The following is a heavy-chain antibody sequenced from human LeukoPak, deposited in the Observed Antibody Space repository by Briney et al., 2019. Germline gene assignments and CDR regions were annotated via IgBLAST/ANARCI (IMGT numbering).Heavy chain of an antibody. D-gene: IGHD2-21*01. V-gene: IGHV1-2*02. J-gene: IGHJ4*02. Sequence: GASVKVSCKTSGYNFTDFYLHWVRQAPGQGPEWLGWVNPTSGVTKYAQKFEGRVVLSRDASIDMVYMEMRSLRYDDTAVYYCTTLFISPIAADYWGQGTLVIVS. CDR1: GYNFTDFY. CDR3: TTLFISPIAADY. CDR2: VNPTSGVT.